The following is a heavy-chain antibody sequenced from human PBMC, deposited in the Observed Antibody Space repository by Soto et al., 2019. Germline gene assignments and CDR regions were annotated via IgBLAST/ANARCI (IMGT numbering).Heavy chain of an antibody. CDR3: GPTLV. Sequence: EGSLRLSCSASGFIFSSYAMSWVRQAPGKGLEWVSAIGGSDNRTYYADSVKGRFTISRDNSKNTLYLQMSSLRADDTAVYYCGPTLVWGPATTVTVSS. CDR2: IGGSDNRT. D-gene: IGHD4-4*01. V-gene: IGHV3-23*01. CDR1: GFIFSSYA. J-gene: IGHJ6*02.